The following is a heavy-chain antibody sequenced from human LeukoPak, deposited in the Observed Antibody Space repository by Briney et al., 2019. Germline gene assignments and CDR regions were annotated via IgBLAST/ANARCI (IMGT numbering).Heavy chain of an antibody. CDR1: GGSISSGSYY. CDR3: ASYGSGWTGTNNWFDP. CDR2: INHSGRT. Sequence: SETLSLTCTVSGGSISSGSYYWSWIRQPPGKGLEWMGDINHSGRTNYNPSLKSRVTISVDTSKNQFSLKLSSVTAADTAVYYCASYGSGWTGTNNWFDPWGQGTLVTVSS. D-gene: IGHD6-19*01. V-gene: IGHV4-39*07. J-gene: IGHJ5*02.